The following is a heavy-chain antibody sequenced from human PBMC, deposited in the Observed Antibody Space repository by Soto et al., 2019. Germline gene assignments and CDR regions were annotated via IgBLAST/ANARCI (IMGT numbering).Heavy chain of an antibody. Sequence: GGSLRLSCTVSGFTFSNAWMTWVRQAPGKGLEWVGRIKSKTDGGTTDYAAPVKGRFTISRDDSKNTLYLQMNSLKTEDTAVYYCTTDELYYDSSGYAGSFDYWGQGTLVTVSS. CDR1: GFTFSNAW. J-gene: IGHJ4*02. CDR2: IKSKTDGGTT. CDR3: TTDELYYDSSGYAGSFDY. D-gene: IGHD3-22*01. V-gene: IGHV3-15*01.